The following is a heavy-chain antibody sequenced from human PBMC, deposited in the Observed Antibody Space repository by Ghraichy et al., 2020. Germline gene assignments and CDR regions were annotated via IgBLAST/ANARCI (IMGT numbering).Heavy chain of an antibody. D-gene: IGHD3-22*01. CDR3: ARDLRDYYDSSGQGLDY. Sequence: SQTLSLTCAISGDSVSSNSAAWNWIRQSPSRGLEWLGRTYYRSKWYNDYAVSVKSRITINPDTSKNQFSLQLNSVTPEDTAVYYCARDLRDYYDSSGQGLDYWGQGTLVTVSS. CDR2: TYYRSKWYN. V-gene: IGHV6-1*01. J-gene: IGHJ4*02. CDR1: GDSVSSNSAA.